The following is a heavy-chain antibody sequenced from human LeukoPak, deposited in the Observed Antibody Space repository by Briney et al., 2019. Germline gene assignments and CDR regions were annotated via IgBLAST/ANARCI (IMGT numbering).Heavy chain of an antibody. D-gene: IGHD2-15*01. CDR2: INPNSGGT. CDR1: GYTFTGYY. J-gene: IGHJ6*04. Sequence: ASVKVSCKASGYTFTGYYMHWVRQAPGQGLEWMGWINPNSGGTNYAQKLQGWVTMTRDTSISTAYMELSRLRSDDTAVYYCAREGLSGGNKYYYYGMDVWGKGTTVTVSS. V-gene: IGHV1-2*04. CDR3: AREGLSGGNKYYYYGMDV.